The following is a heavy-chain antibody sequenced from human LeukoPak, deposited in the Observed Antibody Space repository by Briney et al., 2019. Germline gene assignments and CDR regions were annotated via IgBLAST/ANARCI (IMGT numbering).Heavy chain of an antibody. V-gene: IGHV5-51*01. Sequence: GESLKISCKGSGYSFTDYWIGWVRQMPGKGLEWMGIIYPSDSDTKYSPSFQGQVTISVDKSISTAYLQWSSLKTSDSAMYYSAKGYWYFDLWGRGTLLTVSS. J-gene: IGHJ2*01. CDR2: IYPSDSDT. CDR1: GYSFTDYW. CDR3: AKGYWYFDL.